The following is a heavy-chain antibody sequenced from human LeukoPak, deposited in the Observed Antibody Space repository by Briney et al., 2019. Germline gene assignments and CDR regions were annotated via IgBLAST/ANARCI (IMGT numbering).Heavy chain of an antibody. D-gene: IGHD6-13*01. J-gene: IGHJ4*02. CDR1: GSSFSSYS. CDR2: ISSSSSYI. V-gene: IGHV3-21*01. Sequence: GGSLRLSCAASGSSFSSYSMNWVRQAPGKGLEGVASISSSSSYIYYADSVKGRFTISRDNAKNSLYLQMNSLRAEDTAVYYCTRRPYSSSWYYFDYWGQGTLVTVSS. CDR3: TRRPYSSSWYYFDY.